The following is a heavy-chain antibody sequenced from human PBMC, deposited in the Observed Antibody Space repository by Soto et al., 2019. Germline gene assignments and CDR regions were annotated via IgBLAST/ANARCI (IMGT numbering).Heavy chain of an antibody. CDR1: GGTFSSYA. J-gene: IGHJ6*02. CDR2: IIPIFGTA. CDR3: AGSGYSSSWYSYYYYGMDV. Sequence: SVKVSCKASGGTFSSYAISWVRQAPGQGLEWMGGIIPIFGTANYARKFQGRVTITADESTSTAYMELSSLRSEDTAVYYCAGSGYSSSWYSYYYYGMDVWGQGTTVTVSS. V-gene: IGHV1-69*13. D-gene: IGHD6-13*01.